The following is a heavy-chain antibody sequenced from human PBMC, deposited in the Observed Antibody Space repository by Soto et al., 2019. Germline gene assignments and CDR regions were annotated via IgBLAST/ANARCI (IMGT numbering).Heavy chain of an antibody. D-gene: IGHD2-21*02. CDR2: ISSSSSDT. CDR1: GFTFSDYY. J-gene: IGHJ4*02. Sequence: QVQLVESGGGLVKPGGSLRLSCAASGFTFSDYYMSWIRQAPGKGLEWVSDISSSSSDTNYADSVKGRYTISRDNAKNSLYLQMNSLRAEDTAVYYCARAQGDEDSGRMFYFDYWGLGTLVTVSS. CDR3: ARAQGDEDSGRMFYFDY. V-gene: IGHV3-11*06.